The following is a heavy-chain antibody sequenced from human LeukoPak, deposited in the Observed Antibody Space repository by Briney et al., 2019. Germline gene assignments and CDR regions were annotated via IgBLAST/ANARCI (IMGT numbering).Heavy chain of an antibody. J-gene: IGHJ4*02. D-gene: IGHD6-6*01. CDR3: ARGWIAARPDFDY. CDR2: ISYDGSNK. V-gene: IGHV3-30-3*01. Sequence: GGSLRLSCAASGFTFSSYAMHWVRQAPGKGLEWVAVISYDGSNKYYADSVKGRFTISRDNSKNTLYLQMNSLRAEDTAVYYCARGWIAARPDFDYWGQGTLVTVSS. CDR1: GFTFSSYA.